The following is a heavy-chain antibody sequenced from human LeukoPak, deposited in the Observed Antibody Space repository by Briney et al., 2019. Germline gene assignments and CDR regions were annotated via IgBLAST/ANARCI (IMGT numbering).Heavy chain of an antibody. Sequence: PGGSLRLSSAASGFTFDDYAMHWVRQAPGKGLEWVSGISWNSGSIAYADSVKGRFTISRDNAKNSLYLQLNSLRAEDTALYYCAKDTYYDSSVSGAFDIWGQGTMVSVSS. J-gene: IGHJ3*02. CDR3: AKDTYYDSSVSGAFDI. D-gene: IGHD3-22*01. V-gene: IGHV3-9*01. CDR1: GFTFDDYA. CDR2: ISWNSGSI.